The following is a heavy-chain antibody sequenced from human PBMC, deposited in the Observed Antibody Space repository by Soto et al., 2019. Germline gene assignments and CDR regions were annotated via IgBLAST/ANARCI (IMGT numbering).Heavy chain of an antibody. J-gene: IGHJ5*02. D-gene: IGHD6-13*01. CDR1: GGTFSSYT. V-gene: IGHV1-69*13. Sequence: SVKVSCKASGGTFSSYTITWVRQAPGQGLEWMGGIIPIFGTPNYAQKFQGRVTITADESTSTAYMELSSLRSEDTAVYYCARDLASRCDSSRWYNWFDPWGQGTLVTVSS. CDR2: IIPIFGTP. CDR3: ARDLASRCDSSRWYNWFDP.